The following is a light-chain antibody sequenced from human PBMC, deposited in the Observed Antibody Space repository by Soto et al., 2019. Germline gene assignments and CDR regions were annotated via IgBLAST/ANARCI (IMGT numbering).Light chain of an antibody. CDR3: QQYGGSPTWT. Sequence: EIVLTQSPGTLSLSPGERATLSCRASQSVSNNYLAWYQQKPGQAHRLLIYGASSRATGIPDRFSGSGSGTDFTLSISKLEPEDFAVYYCQQYGGSPTWTFGQVTKVEIK. J-gene: IGKJ1*01. CDR1: QSVSNNY. CDR2: GAS. V-gene: IGKV3-20*01.